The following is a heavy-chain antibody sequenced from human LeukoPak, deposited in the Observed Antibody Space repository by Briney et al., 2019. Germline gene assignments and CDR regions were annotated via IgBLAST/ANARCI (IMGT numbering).Heavy chain of an antibody. CDR2: INPSGGST. V-gene: IGHV1-46*01. CDR3: ARAVAAPFDY. J-gene: IGHJ4*02. Sequence: ASVKVSFKASGYTFTSYYMHWVRQAPGQGLEWMGIINPSGGSTSYAQKFQGRVTMTRDTSTSTVYLELSSLRSEDTAVYYCARAVAAPFDYWGQGTLVTVSS. D-gene: IGHD6-19*01. CDR1: GYTFTSYY.